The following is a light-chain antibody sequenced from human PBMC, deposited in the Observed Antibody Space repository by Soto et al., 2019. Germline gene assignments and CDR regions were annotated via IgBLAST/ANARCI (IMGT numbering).Light chain of an antibody. V-gene: IGKV1-5*01. CDR2: DAS. CDR1: QSISSW. CDR3: QQYNSYSLT. J-gene: IGKJ1*01. Sequence: DIQMTQSPSTLSASVGDRVTITCRASQSISSWLAWYQQKPGKAPKLLIYDASSLESGVPSRFSGSGSGTEFTLTISSPQPDDFATYYCQQYNSYSLTFGQGTKVDI.